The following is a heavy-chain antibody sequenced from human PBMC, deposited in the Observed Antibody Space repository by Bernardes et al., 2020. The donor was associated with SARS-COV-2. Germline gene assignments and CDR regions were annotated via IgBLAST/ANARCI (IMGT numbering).Heavy chain of an antibody. CDR1: GFTFSRYS. Sequence: GGCLSLSSAASGFTFSRYSMNWVRPAPGKGLEWVSSISSSSSYIYYADSVKGRFTISRDNAKNSLYLQMNSLRAEDTAVYYCARDLMTTVTTGWFDPWGQGTLVTVSS. J-gene: IGHJ5*02. D-gene: IGHD4-4*01. V-gene: IGHV3-21*01. CDR2: ISSSSSYI. CDR3: ARDLMTTVTTGWFDP.